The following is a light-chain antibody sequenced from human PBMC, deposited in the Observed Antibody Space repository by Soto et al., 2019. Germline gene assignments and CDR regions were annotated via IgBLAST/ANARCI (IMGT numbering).Light chain of an antibody. CDR3: SSYAGSNVNVV. V-gene: IGLV2-8*01. J-gene: IGLJ2*01. Sequence: QSALTQPPSASGSPGQSVTISCTGTSSDVGGYNYVSWYQHHPGKAPKLISSEVSKPASGVPDRFSSSNSATTASLNVSGLQADDEADYYSSSYAGSNVNVVFGEGTKLTVL. CDR2: EVS. CDR1: SSDVGGYNY.